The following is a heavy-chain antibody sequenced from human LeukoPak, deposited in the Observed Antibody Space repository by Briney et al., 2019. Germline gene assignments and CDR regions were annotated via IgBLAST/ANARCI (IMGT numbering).Heavy chain of an antibody. D-gene: IGHD3-16*02. J-gene: IGHJ4*02. Sequence: GGSLRLSCAASGFTFSSYSMNWVRQAPEKGLEWVSSISSSSSYIYYADSVKGRFTISRDNAKNSLYLQMNSLRAEDTAVYYCARDSLEDYVWGSYRYWFDYWGQGTLVTVSS. CDR1: GFTFSSYS. CDR2: ISSSSSYI. CDR3: ARDSLEDYVWGSYRYWFDY. V-gene: IGHV3-21*01.